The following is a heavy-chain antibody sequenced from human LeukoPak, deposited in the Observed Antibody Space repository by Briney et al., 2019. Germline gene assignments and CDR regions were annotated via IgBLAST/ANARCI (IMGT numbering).Heavy chain of an antibody. Sequence: GGSLRLPCAASGLTLSSCGMHWVRQAPGKGLEWVGFIRSKAYGGTTEYAASVKGRFTISRDDSKSIAYLQMNSLKTEDTAVYYCTSAGDYYDSRVYWGQGTLVTVSS. CDR3: TSAGDYYDSRVY. CDR1: GLTLSSCG. J-gene: IGHJ4*02. CDR2: IRSKAYGGTT. D-gene: IGHD3-22*01. V-gene: IGHV3-49*04.